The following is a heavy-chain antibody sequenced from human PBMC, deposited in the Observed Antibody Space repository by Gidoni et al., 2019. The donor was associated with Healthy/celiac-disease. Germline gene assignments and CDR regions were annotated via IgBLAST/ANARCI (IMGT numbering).Heavy chain of an antibody. D-gene: IGHD3-16*02. J-gene: IGHJ4*02. CDR2: INHSGST. V-gene: IGHV4-34*01. CDR3: ARARRSFRPGVFDY. Sequence: QVQLQQWGAGLLKPSETLSLTCAVYGGSFSGYYWSWIRQPPGKGLEWIGEINHSGSTNYNPSLKSRVTISVDTSKNQFSLKLSSVTAADTAVYYCARARRSFRPGVFDYWGQGTLVTVSS. CDR1: GGSFSGYY.